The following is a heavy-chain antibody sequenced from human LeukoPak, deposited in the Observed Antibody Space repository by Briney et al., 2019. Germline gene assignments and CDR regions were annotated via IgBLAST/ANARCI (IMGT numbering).Heavy chain of an antibody. Sequence: SETLSLTCTVSGGSISSYYWSWIRQPPGKGLEWIGDIYYSGSTNYNPSLKSRVTISVDTSKNQFSLRLSSVTAADTAVYYCATPNDAFNIWGQGTMVTVSS. CDR2: IYYSGST. CDR3: ATPNDAFNI. V-gene: IGHV4-59*08. CDR1: GGSISSYY. J-gene: IGHJ3*02.